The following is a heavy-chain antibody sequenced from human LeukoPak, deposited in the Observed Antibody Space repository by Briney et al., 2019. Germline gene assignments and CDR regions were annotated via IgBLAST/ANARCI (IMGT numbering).Heavy chain of an antibody. Sequence: PGGSLRLSCVACRFSYLQYTMHWIRQPPGKGLEWVSLINWDGGSTFYADSVKGRFTISRDTSQSSLYLQMNSLTPEDTALYYCAKDLGKVIAAAGTSGFDSWGRGTLVTVSS. J-gene: IGHJ4*02. D-gene: IGHD6-13*01. V-gene: IGHV3-43*01. CDR3: AKDLGKVIAAAGTSGFDS. CDR2: INWDGGST. CDR1: RFSYLQYT.